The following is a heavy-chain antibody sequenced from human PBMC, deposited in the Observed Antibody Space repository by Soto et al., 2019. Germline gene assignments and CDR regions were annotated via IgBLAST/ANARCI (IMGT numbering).Heavy chain of an antibody. CDR2: ISYDGSNK. V-gene: IGHV3-30-3*01. D-gene: IGHD3-10*01. CDR1: GFTFSSYA. Sequence: GGSLRLSCAASGFTFSSYAMHWVRQAPGKGLEWVAVISYDGSNKYYADSVKGRFTISRDNSKNTLYLQMNSLRAEDTAVYYCARDGGDLWFGEWWFDPWGQGTLVTVSS. CDR3: ARDGGDLWFGEWWFDP. J-gene: IGHJ5*02.